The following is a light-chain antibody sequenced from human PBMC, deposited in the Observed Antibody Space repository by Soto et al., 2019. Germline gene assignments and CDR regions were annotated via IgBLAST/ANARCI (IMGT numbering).Light chain of an antibody. CDR2: GAS. J-gene: IGKJ5*01. CDR1: QSVSSSY. Sequence: EIVLTQFPGTLSLSPGERATLSCRASQSVSSSYLAWYQQKPGQAPRLLIYGASSRATGIPDRFSGSGSGTDVTLTISRLEPEDFAVYYCQQYGSSPLTFGQGTRLEIK. CDR3: QQYGSSPLT. V-gene: IGKV3-20*01.